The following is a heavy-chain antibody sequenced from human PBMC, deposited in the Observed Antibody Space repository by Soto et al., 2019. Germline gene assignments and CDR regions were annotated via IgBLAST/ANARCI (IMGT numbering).Heavy chain of an antibody. CDR3: ATNGSSVVLDS. J-gene: IGHJ4*02. CDR2: IFAVFGSP. CDR1: GDTFDIYT. D-gene: IGHD1-26*01. V-gene: IGHV1-69*01. Sequence: QVQLVQSGTEMRKPGSSVKVSCKASGDTFDIYTFNWVRQAPGQGLEWMGGIFAVFGSPHYAEKFQDRLTITADESTTTAYMEQRNMRSVDTAVYYCATNGSSVVLDSWGQGPLVTVSS.